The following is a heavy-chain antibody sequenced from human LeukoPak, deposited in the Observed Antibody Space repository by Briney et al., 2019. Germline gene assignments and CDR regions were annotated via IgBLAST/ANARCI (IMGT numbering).Heavy chain of an antibody. CDR2: TYYRSKWYR. D-gene: IGHD4/OR15-4a*01. Sequence: SQTLSLTCAISGDSVPRNRAAWNWIRQSPSRGLEWLGRTYYRSKWYRDYALSVKSRITINPDTSKNQFSLQLNSVTPEDTAVYYCARGFSEELPGAVTSWGQGTLVTVSA. CDR3: ARGFSEELPGAVTS. J-gene: IGHJ5*02. CDR1: GDSVPRNRAA. V-gene: IGHV6-1*01.